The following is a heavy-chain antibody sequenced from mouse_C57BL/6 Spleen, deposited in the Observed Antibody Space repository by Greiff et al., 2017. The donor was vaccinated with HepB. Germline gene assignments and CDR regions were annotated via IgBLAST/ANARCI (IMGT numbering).Heavy chain of an antibody. V-gene: IGHV2-2*01. CDR2: IWSGGST. J-gene: IGHJ2*01. CDR1: GFSLTSYG. Sequence: VKLVESGPGLVQPSQSLSITCTVSGFSLTSYGVHWVRQSPGKGLEWLGVIWSGGSTDYNAAFISRLSISKDNSKSQVFFKMNSLQADDTAIYYCARGRSEYFDYWGQGTTLTVSS. CDR3: ARGRSEYFDY.